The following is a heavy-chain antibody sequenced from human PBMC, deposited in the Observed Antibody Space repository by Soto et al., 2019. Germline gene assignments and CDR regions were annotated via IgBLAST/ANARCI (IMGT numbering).Heavy chain of an antibody. J-gene: IGHJ6*01. CDR2: IYYSGST. V-gene: IGHV4-31*03. D-gene: IGHD1-7*01. CDR1: VGSISIGGYY. Sequence: SETLCVTCTFSVGSISIGGYYWSWIRQHPGKGLEWIGYIYYSGSTYYNPSLKSRVTISVDTSKNQFSLKLSSVTAADTAVYYCARGPYWNYVREIYGMDVWGQGTTVTVSS. CDR3: ARGPYWNYVREIYGMDV.